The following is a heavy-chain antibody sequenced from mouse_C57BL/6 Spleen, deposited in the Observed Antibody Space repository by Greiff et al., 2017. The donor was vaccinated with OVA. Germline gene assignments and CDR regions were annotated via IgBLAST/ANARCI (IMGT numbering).Heavy chain of an antibody. CDR2: IYPRSGNT. Sequence: VQLQQSGAELARPGASVKLSCKASGYTFTSYGISWVKQRTGQGLEWIGEIYPRSGNTYYNEKFKGKATLTADKSSSTAYLELRSLTSEDSAVYVCARPTIVAKGIAYWGQGTLVTVSA. V-gene: IGHV1-81*01. D-gene: IGHD1-1*01. CDR1: GYTFTSYG. J-gene: IGHJ3*01. CDR3: ARPTIVAKGIAY.